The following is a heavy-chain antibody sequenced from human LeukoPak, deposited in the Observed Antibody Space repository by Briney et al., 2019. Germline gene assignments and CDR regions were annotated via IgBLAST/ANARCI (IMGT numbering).Heavy chain of an antibody. D-gene: IGHD3-22*01. CDR2: ISSSGSTI. J-gene: IGHJ4*02. Sequence: GGSLRLSCAASGFTFSDYYMSWIRQAPGKGLEWVSYISSSGSTIYYADSVKGRFTIPRDNAKNSLYLQMNSLRAEDTAVYYCAGYYYDSSGYSLGLSYWGQGTLVTVSS. CDR1: GFTFSDYY. CDR3: AGYYYDSSGYSLGLSY. V-gene: IGHV3-11*04.